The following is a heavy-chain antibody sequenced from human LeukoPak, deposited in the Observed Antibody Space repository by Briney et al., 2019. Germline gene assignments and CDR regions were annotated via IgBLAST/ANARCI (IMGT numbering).Heavy chain of an antibody. V-gene: IGHV4-30-4*01. CDR3: ARGSRGSSGYYYPGY. J-gene: IGHJ4*02. CDR2: IYYSGST. D-gene: IGHD3-22*01. CDR1: GGSISSGNYY. Sequence: SETLSLTCTVSGGSISSGNYYWSWIRQPPGKGLEWIGYIYYSGSTYYNPSLKSRITISVDTSKNQFSLRLSSVTAADTAVYYCARGSRGSSGYYYPGYWGQGTLVTVSS.